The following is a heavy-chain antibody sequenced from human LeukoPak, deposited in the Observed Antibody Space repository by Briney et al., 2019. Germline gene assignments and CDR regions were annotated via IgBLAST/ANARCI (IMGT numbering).Heavy chain of an antibody. V-gene: IGHV4-59*01. CDR1: GGSISSYY. CDR3: ARYPNNHDSRFREKGFDY. CDR2: IYYSGST. J-gene: IGHJ4*02. D-gene: IGHD3-22*01. Sequence: SETLSLTCTVSGGSISSYYWSWIRQPPGKGLEWIGHIYYSGSTNYNPSLKSRVTISVDTSKNQFSLKLSSVTAADTAVYYCARYPNNHDSRFREKGFDYWGQGTLVTVSS.